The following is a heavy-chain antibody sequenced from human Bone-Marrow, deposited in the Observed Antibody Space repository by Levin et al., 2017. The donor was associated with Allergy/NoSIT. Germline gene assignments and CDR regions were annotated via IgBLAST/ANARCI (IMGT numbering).Heavy chain of an antibody. CDR2: VYHSGIT. Sequence: SETLSLTCTVSGGSITFYYWSWIRQPPGKGLQWIGYVYHSGITNYNPSLNSRVTISVDKPKTQFSLKVTSVTAADPAVYYCARVSEGDWNPIYHYYCMDVWGEGTSVTVSS. CDR1: GGSITFYY. CDR3: ARVSEGDWNPIYHYYCMDV. V-gene: IGHV4-59*01. D-gene: IGHD1-1*01. J-gene: IGHJ6*03.